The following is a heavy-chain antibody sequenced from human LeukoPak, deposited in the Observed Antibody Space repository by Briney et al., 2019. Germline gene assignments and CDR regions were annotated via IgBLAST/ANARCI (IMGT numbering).Heavy chain of an antibody. V-gene: IGHV3-23*01. CDR2: ISGSGGST. CDR3: AKDVAMVTDYDY. J-gene: IGHJ4*02. Sequence: GGSLRLSCVASGFTFSSYAMSWVRQAPGKGREWVSAISGSGGSTYYADSVKGRFTISRDNSKNTLYLKMNSLRAEDTAVYYCAKDVAMVTDYDYWGQGTLVTLSS. D-gene: IGHD5-18*01. CDR1: GFTFSSYA.